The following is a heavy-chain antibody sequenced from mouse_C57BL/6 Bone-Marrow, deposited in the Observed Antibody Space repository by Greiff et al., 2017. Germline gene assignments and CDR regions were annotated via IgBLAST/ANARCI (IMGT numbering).Heavy chain of an antibody. Sequence: EVHLVESGGGLVQPGESLKLSCESNEYEFPSHDMSWVRKTPEKRLELVAAINSDGGSTYYPDTMERRFIISRDNTKKTLYLQMSSLRSEDTALYYCARHGNYYGSSYSYWYFDVWGTGTTVTVSS. CDR1: EYEFPSHD. J-gene: IGHJ1*03. V-gene: IGHV5-2*01. CDR3: ARHGNYYGSSYSYWYFDV. D-gene: IGHD1-1*01. CDR2: INSDGGST.